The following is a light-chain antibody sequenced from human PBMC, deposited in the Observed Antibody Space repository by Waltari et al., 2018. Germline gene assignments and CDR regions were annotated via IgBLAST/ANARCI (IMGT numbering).Light chain of an antibody. CDR2: GAS. V-gene: IGKV3-20*01. Sequence: EIVLTQSPGPLSLSPGERATLSCRASQSVSSSYLAWYQQKPGPAPRLLIYGASSKATGIPDRFSGSGSGTDFTLTISRLEPEDFAVYYCQQYGSSPRTCGQGIKLEIK. CDR1: QSVSSSY. J-gene: IGKJ2*01. CDR3: QQYGSSPRT.